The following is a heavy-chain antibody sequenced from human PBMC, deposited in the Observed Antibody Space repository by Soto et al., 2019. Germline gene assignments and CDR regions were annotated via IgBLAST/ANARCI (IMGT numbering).Heavy chain of an antibody. V-gene: IGHV3-33*01. Sequence: VGSLRLSCAASGFTFSSYGMHWVCQAPGKGLEWVAVIWYDGSNKYYADSVKGRFTISRDNSKNTLYLQMNSLRAEDTAVYYCARDPDYSNYFYGMDVWGQGTTVTVSS. J-gene: IGHJ6*02. CDR1: GFTFSSYG. D-gene: IGHD4-4*01. CDR3: ARDPDYSNYFYGMDV. CDR2: IWYDGSNK.